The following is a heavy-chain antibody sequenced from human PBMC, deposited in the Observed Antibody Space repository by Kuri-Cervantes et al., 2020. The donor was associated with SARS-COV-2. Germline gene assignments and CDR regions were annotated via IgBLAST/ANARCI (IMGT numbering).Heavy chain of an antibody. D-gene: IGHD3-22*01. V-gene: IGHV4-39*01. CDR2: IYYSGST. CDR3: AGIVVVINAFDI. J-gene: IGHJ3*02. CDR1: GGSSSSSSYY. Sequence: GSLRLSCTVSGGSSSSSSYYWGWIRQPPGKGLEWIGSIYYSGSTYYNPSLKSRVTISVDTSKNQFSLKLSSVTAADTAVYYCAGIVVVINAFDIWGQGTMVTVSS.